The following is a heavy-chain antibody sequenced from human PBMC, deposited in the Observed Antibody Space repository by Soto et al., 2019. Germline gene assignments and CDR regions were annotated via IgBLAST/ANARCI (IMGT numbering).Heavy chain of an antibody. J-gene: IGHJ4*02. D-gene: IGHD6-19*01. V-gene: IGHV4-30-4*07. CDR3: ARLFAVAGTLRRDY. Sequence: SETLSLTCAVSGGSISSGGYSWSRIRQPPGKGLEWIGYIYDSGSTYYNPSLKSRVTISVDTSKNQFSLKLSSVTAADTAVYYCARLFAVAGTLRRDYWGQGSLVTVSS. CDR2: IYDSGST. CDR1: GGSISSGGYS.